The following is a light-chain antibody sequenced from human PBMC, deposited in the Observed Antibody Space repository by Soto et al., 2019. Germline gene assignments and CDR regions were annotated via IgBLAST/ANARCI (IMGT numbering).Light chain of an antibody. V-gene: IGLV2-14*01. CDR3: SSSTSSSSLV. Sequence: QSALTQPGSVSGSPGQSITISCTGTSSDVGGYNYVSWYQQHPGKAPKLMIYEVSNRPSGVSNRFSGSKSGNTASLTISGLQAEDEADYSCSSSTSSSSLVFGNGNKVTVL. CDR1: SSDVGGYNY. J-gene: IGLJ1*01. CDR2: EVS.